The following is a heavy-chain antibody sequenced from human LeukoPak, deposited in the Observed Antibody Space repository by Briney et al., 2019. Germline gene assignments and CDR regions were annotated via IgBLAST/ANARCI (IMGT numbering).Heavy chain of an antibody. J-gene: IGHJ4*02. CDR3: ARRGGYGATYFDY. V-gene: IGHV4-59*01. Sequence: SETLSLTCTVSGGSISSYYWSWIRQPPGKGLEWIGYIYYNGSTNYNPSLKSRVTISVDTSKNQFSLKLSSVTAADTAVYYCARRGGYGATYFDYWGQGTLVTVSS. D-gene: IGHD1-26*01. CDR1: GGSISSYY. CDR2: IYYNGST.